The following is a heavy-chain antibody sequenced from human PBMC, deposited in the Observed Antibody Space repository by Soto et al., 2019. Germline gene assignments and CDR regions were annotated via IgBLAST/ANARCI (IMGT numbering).Heavy chain of an antibody. Sequence: GGSLRLSCAASGCTFSSCGKHWGRQAPGKGLEGVAGVSFDGGRRYYEDSVKGRFTISRDNSKNTLYLQRNSLRAEDATVDYCAMRRDTRVVLSPHNWVDP. CDR3: AMRRDTRVVLSPHNWVDP. CDR1: GCTFSSCG. D-gene: IGHD2-2*01. CDR2: VSFDGGRR. V-gene: IGHV3-30*03. J-gene: IGHJ5*02.